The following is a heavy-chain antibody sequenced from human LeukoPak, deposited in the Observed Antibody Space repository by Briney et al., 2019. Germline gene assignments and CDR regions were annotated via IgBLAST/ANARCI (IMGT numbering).Heavy chain of an antibody. V-gene: IGHV1-3*01. D-gene: IGHD2-2*01. J-gene: IGHJ4*02. CDR3: ARLPAGYCSSTSCYAFDY. CDR1: GYTFTSYA. CDR2: INAGNGNT. Sequence: GASVKVSCKASGYTFTSYAMHWVRQAPGQRPEWMGWINAGNGNTKYSQKFQGRVTITRDTSASTAYMELSSLRSEDTAAYYCARLPAGYCSSTSCYAFDYWGREPWSPSPQ.